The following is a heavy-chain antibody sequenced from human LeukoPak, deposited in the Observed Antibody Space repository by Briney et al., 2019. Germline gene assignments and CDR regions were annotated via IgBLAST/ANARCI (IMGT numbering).Heavy chain of an antibody. Sequence: ASETLSLTCAVYGGSFSGYYWSWIRQPPGKGLEWIGEINHSGGTNYNPSLKSRVTMSVDTSKNQFSLKLSSVTAADTAVYYCAREVILGQDYYGFDPWGQGTLVTVSS. CDR2: INHSGGT. V-gene: IGHV4-34*01. CDR1: GGSFSGYY. D-gene: IGHD3-10*01. CDR3: AREVILGQDYYGFDP. J-gene: IGHJ5*02.